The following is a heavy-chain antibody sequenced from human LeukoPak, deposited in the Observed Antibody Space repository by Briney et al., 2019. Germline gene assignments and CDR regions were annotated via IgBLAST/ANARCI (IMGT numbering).Heavy chain of an antibody. CDR1: GFTFSSYG. V-gene: IGHV3-23*01. J-gene: IGHJ4*02. Sequence: GGSLRLSCAAPGFTFSSYGMSWVRKAPGKGLEWASAISGSGGGTYYADSVKGRFTISRDNSKNTLYLQMNSLRAEDTAVYYCAKLMSYGSGSYYQGADYWGQGTLVTVSS. CDR3: AKLMSYGSGSYYQGADY. D-gene: IGHD3-10*01. CDR2: ISGSGGGT.